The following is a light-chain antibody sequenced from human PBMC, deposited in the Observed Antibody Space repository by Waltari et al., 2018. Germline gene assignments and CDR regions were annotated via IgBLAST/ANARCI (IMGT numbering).Light chain of an antibody. J-gene: IGKJ1*01. CDR2: GAS. V-gene: IGKV3-15*01. CDR3: QHHNNWPPRWT. CDR1: QSVSRK. Sequence: ELVMTHSPATLSVSPGERATLSCRASQSVSRKLAWYQQKLGQAPRLLIYGASTRATGVPARFSGSGSGPEYTLTISSLQSEDFAVYYCQHHNNWPPRWTFGQGTKVEIK.